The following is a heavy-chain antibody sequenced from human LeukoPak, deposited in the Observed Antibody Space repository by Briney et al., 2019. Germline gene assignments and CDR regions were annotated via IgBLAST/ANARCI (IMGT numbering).Heavy chain of an antibody. Sequence: SLRLSCAASGFTFSSYGMHWVRQAPGKGLEWVAVISYDGSNKYYADSVKGRFTISRDNSKNTLYLQMNSLRAEDTAVYYCAKSGGYSSSWTTFGYWGQGTLVTVSS. CDR3: AKSGGYSSSWTTFGY. V-gene: IGHV3-30*18. J-gene: IGHJ4*02. CDR2: ISYDGSNK. CDR1: GFTFSSYG. D-gene: IGHD6-13*01.